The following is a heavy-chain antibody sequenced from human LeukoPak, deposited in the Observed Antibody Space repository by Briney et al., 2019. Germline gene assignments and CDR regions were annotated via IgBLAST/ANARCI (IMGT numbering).Heavy chain of an antibody. CDR2: FDPEDGET. CDR1: GYTLTELS. CDR3: ATTPFTYYYGSGSYYNTY. J-gene: IGHJ4*02. D-gene: IGHD3-10*01. V-gene: IGHV1-24*01. Sequence: ASVKVSCKVSGYTLTELSMHWVRQAPGKGLEWMGGFDPEDGETIYAQNFQGRVTMTEDTSTDTAYMELSSLRSEDTAVYYCATTPFTYYYGSGSYYNTYWGQGTLVTVSS.